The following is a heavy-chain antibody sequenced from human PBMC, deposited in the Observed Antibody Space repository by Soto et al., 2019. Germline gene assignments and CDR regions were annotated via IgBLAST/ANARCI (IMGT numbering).Heavy chain of an antibody. CDR3: ARASPPNYDFRTGYEPNYFDY. V-gene: IGHV4-34*01. CDR2: ISHSGTT. J-gene: IGHJ4*02. D-gene: IGHD3-3*01. Sequence: SETLSLTCAVYGGSFRGYYWNWIRQSLEKGLEWIGEISHSGTTNSNPSLKSRLTMSVDTSKNQFALRLSSVTAADTAMYYCARASPPNYDFRTGYEPNYFDYWGQGTLVTVSS. CDR1: GGSFRGYY.